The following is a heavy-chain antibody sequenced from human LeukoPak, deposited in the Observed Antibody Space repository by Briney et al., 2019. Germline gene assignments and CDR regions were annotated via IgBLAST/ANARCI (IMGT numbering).Heavy chain of an antibody. CDR1: GYTFTSYG. CDR2: ISAYNGNK. D-gene: IGHD3-22*01. J-gene: IGHJ3*02. Sequence: ASVKVSCKASGYTFTSYGISWVRQAPGQGLEWMGWISAYNGNKNYAQKLQGRVTMATDTSTRTAYMELRSLRSDDTAVYYCARDGGPYYDSSGYYESRAFDIWGQGTMVTVSS. V-gene: IGHV1-18*01. CDR3: ARDGGPYYDSSGYYESRAFDI.